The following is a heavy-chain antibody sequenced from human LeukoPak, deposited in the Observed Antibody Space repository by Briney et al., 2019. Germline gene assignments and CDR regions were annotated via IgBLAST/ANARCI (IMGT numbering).Heavy chain of an antibody. Sequence: GGSLRLSCAASGFTFSDYYMSWIRQPPGKGLEWVSNIGTSSTTIYYADSVKGRFTISRDNAKNSLYLQMNSLRADDTAVYYCARFAAGGSYYYYMDVWGKGTTVTVSS. CDR1: GFTFSDYY. D-gene: IGHD6-25*01. J-gene: IGHJ6*03. CDR2: IGTSSTTI. CDR3: ARFAAGGSYYYYMDV. V-gene: IGHV3-11*04.